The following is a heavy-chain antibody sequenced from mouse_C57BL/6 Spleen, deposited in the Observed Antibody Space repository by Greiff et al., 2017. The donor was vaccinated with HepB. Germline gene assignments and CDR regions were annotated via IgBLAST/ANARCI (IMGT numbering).Heavy chain of an antibody. CDR3: ARRGTVVADYFDY. D-gene: IGHD1-1*01. CDR1: GYAFSSSW. V-gene: IGHV1-82*01. J-gene: IGHJ2*01. CDR2: IYPGDGDT. Sequence: QVQLQQSGPELVKPGASVKISCKASGYAFSSSWMNWVKQRPGKGLEWIGRIYPGDGDTNYNGKFKGKATLTADKSSSTAYMQLSSLTSEDSAVYFCARRGTVVADYFDYWGQGTTLTVSS.